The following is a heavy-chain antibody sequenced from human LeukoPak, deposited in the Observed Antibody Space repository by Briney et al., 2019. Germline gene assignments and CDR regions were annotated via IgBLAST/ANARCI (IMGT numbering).Heavy chain of an antibody. V-gene: IGHV4-59*01. J-gene: IGHJ3*01. CDR1: GGSISSYY. D-gene: IGHD6-13*01. CDR2: VYYTGST. CDR3: ARISSSNWYNERGAFDV. Sequence: SETLSPTCTVSGGSISSYYWSWVRQPPGKGREWIGFVYYTGSTNYSPSLKSRVTISVDTSKNQFSLELRSVTAADTAVYYCARISSSNWYNERGAFDVWGQGTMVTVSS.